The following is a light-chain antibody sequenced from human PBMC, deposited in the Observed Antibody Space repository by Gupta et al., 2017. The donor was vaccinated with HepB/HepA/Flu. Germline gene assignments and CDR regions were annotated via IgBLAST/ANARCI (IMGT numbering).Light chain of an antibody. J-gene: IGLJ3*02. CDR2: DDN. V-gene: IGLV1-51*02. Sequence: QSLLTQPPSVSAAPGQKVTITCSGSSSSIGRKYVSGYRQLPGTAPKLLISDDNKRPSGIPERISGSNSGTTATLTITGLQTGDEAEYYCGVWDSSIGDAVFGGGTKLTVL. CDR3: GVWDSSIGDAV. CDR1: SSSIGRKY.